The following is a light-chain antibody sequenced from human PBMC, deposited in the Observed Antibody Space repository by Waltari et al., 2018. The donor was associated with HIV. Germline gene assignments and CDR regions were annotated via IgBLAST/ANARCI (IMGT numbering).Light chain of an antibody. Sequence: QSALTQPAPVSGPPGQSMPLPCPGTSSGLGRYNLVSWYQQHPGKAPKLMIYEVSKRPSGVSNRFSGSKSGNTASLTISGLQAEDEADYYCCSYAGTSTVVFGGGTKLTVL. CDR3: CSYAGTSTVV. CDR2: EVS. CDR1: SSGLGRYNL. V-gene: IGLV2-23*02. J-gene: IGLJ2*01.